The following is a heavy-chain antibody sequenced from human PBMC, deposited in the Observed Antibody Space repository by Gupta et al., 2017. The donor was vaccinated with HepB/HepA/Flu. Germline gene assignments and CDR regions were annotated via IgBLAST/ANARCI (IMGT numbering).Heavy chain of an antibody. D-gene: IGHD4-11*01. CDR3: ARDRALYSNYQHNYYYYMDV. J-gene: IGHJ6*03. V-gene: IGHV3-20*04. CDR2: INWNGGST. Sequence: EVQLVASGGGVVRPGGSLRLSCAASGFTFDDYGMSWVRQAPGKGLEWVSGINWNGGSTGYADSVKGRFTISRDNAKNSLYLQMNSLRAEDTALYYCARDRALYSNYQHNYYYYMDVWGKGTTVTVSS. CDR1: GFTFDDYG.